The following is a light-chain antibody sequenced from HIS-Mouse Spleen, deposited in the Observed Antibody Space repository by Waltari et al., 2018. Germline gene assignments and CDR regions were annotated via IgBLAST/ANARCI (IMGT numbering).Light chain of an antibody. J-gene: IGLJ2*01. CDR2: EVS. CDR1: SSDVGGYNY. V-gene: IGLV2-8*01. Sequence: QSALTQPPSASGSPGQSVTISCTGTSSDVGGYNYVSWYQQHPGKAPKLMIYEVSTRPSGVPDRFSGSKSGNTASLTVSGLQAEDEADYYCSSYAGSNNLVFGGGTKLTV. CDR3: SSYAGSNNLV.